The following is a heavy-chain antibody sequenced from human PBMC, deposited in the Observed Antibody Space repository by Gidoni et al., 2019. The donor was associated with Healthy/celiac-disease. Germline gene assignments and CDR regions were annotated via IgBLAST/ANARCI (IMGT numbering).Heavy chain of an antibody. CDR3: AKSFYYYDSRGMDV. J-gene: IGHJ6*02. CDR2: ISYDGSNK. Sequence: QVQLLESGGGVAQPGRPWGLSCAAPGFTSRSYGMHWVRQAPGKGLEWVAVISYDGSNKYYADSVKGRFTISRDNSKNTLYLQMNSLRAEDTAVYYCAKSFYYYDSRGMDVWGQGTTVTVSS. D-gene: IGHD3-22*01. CDR1: GFTSRSYG. V-gene: IGHV3-30*18.